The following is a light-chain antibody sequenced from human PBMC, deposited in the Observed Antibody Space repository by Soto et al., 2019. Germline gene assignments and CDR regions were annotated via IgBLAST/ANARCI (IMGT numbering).Light chain of an antibody. V-gene: IGKV3-20*01. J-gene: IGKJ1*01. Sequence: EVALTQSPATLSVSPGERATLSCRASQSVSSNLAWYQQKPGQAPRLLIYGASNRATGIPDRFSGSGSGTDFTLTISRLEPEDFAVYYCQQYGSSGTFGQGTKVDIK. CDR3: QQYGSSGT. CDR1: QSVSSN. CDR2: GAS.